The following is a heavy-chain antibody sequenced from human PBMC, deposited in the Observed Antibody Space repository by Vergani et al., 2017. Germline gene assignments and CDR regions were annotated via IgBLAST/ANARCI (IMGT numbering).Heavy chain of an antibody. J-gene: IGHJ5*02. D-gene: IGHD6-6*01. CDR3: ARVAARHPRRWFDP. V-gene: IGHV1-8*01. Sequence: QVQLVQSGAEVKKPGASVKVSCKASGYTFTSYDINWVRQATGQGLEWMGWMNPNSGNTGYAQKFQGRVTMTRNTSISTTYMELSSLRSEDTAVYYCARVAARHPRRWFDPWGQGTLVTVSS. CDR1: GYTFTSYD. CDR2: MNPNSGNT.